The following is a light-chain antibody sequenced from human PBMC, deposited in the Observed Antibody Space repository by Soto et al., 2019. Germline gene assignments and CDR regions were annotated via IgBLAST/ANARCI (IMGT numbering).Light chain of an antibody. J-gene: IGKJ4*01. V-gene: IGKV3-15*01. CDR2: GAS. CDR3: QQYNNWLWLT. CDR1: QSVSSN. Sequence: EIVMTQSPATLSVSPGERATRACRASQSVSSNLAWYQQKPGQAPRLLIYGASTRATGIPARFSGSGSGTEFTLTISSLQSEDFAVYYCQQYNNWLWLTFGGGTKVEIK.